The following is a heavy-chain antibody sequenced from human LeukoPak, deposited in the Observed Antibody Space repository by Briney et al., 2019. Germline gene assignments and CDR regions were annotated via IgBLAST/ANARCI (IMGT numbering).Heavy chain of an antibody. D-gene: IGHD2-2*01. CDR3: ARGEACSSTSCYYWFDP. V-gene: IGHV1-2*02. Sequence: GASVKVSCKSSGYTFTGYYMHWVRQAPGQGLEWMGWITPNSGGTNYAQKFQGRVTMTRDTSISTAYMELSRLRSDDTAVYYCARGEACSSTSCYYWFDPWGQGTLVTVSA. CDR2: ITPNSGGT. J-gene: IGHJ5*02. CDR1: GYTFTGYY.